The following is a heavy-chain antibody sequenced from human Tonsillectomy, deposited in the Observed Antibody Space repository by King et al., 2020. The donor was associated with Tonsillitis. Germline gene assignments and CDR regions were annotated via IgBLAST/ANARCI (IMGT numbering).Heavy chain of an antibody. CDR2: IYGGGTT. Sequence: VQLVESGGGLMQPGGSLRLSCAASGFSVSSHYMSWVRQAPGKGLEWVSVIYGGGTTYYADFVKGRFTISRDNSENTLYLQMNSLRAEDTAMYYCARVNYYDSSGYWSPYYFDYWEQGTLVTVSS. CDR1: GFSVSSHY. D-gene: IGHD3-22*01. J-gene: IGHJ4*02. CDR3: ARVNYYDSSGYWSPYYFDY. V-gene: IGHV3-53*01.